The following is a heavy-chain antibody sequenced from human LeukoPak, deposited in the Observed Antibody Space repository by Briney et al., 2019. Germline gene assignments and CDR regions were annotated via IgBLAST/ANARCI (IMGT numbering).Heavy chain of an antibody. D-gene: IGHD3-10*01. J-gene: IGHJ6*02. Sequence: SETLSLTCAGYGGSFSGYYWSWIRQPPGKGLEWIGEINHSGSTNYNPSLKSRVTISVDTSKNQFSLKLSSVTAADTAVYYCARGKVYYYGSGSYRYYGMDVWGQGTTVTVSS. V-gene: IGHV4-34*01. CDR2: INHSGST. CDR1: GGSFSGYY. CDR3: ARGKVYYYGSGSYRYYGMDV.